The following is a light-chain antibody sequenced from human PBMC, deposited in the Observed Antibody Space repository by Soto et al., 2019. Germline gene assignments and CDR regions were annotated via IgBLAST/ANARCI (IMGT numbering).Light chain of an antibody. V-gene: IGKV1-5*01. CDR2: DAS. J-gene: IGKJ5*01. CDR1: QSINNW. CDR3: QHYETYPIT. Sequence: DIRMTQSPSTLSASVGDRVTITCRASQSINNWLAWYQQKPGKAPNLLIYDASSLESGVPSRFSGSASGTEFTLTSSSLQPDDFATYYCQHYETYPITFGQGTRLEI.